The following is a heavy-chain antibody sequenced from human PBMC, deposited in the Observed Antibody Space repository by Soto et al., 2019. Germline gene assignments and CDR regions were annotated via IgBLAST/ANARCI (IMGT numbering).Heavy chain of an antibody. CDR1: GYTFSAYY. CDR2: INPKSGGT. D-gene: IGHD3-22*01. V-gene: IGHV1-2*02. J-gene: IGHJ4*02. Sequence: ASVNVSGKTSGYTFSAYYMHWVRQAPGQGLEWIGWINPKSGGTLYAQKFQGRVTMTGDTSISTAYMELSRLRSDDTAVYYCARGGTFAYDTSGYYVYWGQGTLVNVSS. CDR3: ARGGTFAYDTSGYYVY.